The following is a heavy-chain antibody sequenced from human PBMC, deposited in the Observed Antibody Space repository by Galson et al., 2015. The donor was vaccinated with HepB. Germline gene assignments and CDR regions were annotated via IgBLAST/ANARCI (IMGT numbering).Heavy chain of an antibody. CDR3: ARGALVGVVGGSQNNWFAP. CDR2: ISPYNRDT. J-gene: IGHJ5*02. Sequence: SVKVSCKASGYRFSTYPITWVRQAPGQGLEWMGWISPYNRDTKYARKFQGRVTMTTDTFTRTAYMELRSLRSDDTAFYYCARGALVGVVGGSQNNWFAPWGQGTLVTVSS. V-gene: IGHV1-18*01. CDR1: GYRFSTYP. D-gene: IGHD2-15*01.